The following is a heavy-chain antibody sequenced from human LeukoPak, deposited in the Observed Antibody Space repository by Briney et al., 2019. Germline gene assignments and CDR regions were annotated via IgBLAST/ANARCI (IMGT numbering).Heavy chain of an antibody. V-gene: IGHV1-69*13. D-gene: IGHD3-22*01. CDR2: IIPIFGTA. Sequence: SVKVSCKASGGTFSSYAISWVRQAPGQGLEWMGGIIPIFGTANYAQKFQGRVTTTADESTSTAYMELSSLRSEDTAVYYCARSYDSSGYDLESWGQGTLVTVSS. J-gene: IGHJ5*02. CDR1: GGTFSSYA. CDR3: ARSYDSSGYDLES.